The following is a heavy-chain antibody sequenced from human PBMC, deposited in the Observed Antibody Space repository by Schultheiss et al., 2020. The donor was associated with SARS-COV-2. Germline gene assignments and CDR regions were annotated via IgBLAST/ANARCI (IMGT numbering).Heavy chain of an antibody. D-gene: IGHD2-2*01. Sequence: SETLSLTCTVSGGSISSYYWSWIRQPPGKGLEWIGSIYHSGSAYYDLSLKSRVTISVDTSKNQFSLKLSSVTAADTAVYYCARRPAAWYCSSTSCGEDYWGQGTLVTVSS. CDR3: ARRPAAWYCSSTSCGEDY. V-gene: IGHV4-59*04. CDR1: GGSISSYY. CDR2: IYHSGSA. J-gene: IGHJ4*02.